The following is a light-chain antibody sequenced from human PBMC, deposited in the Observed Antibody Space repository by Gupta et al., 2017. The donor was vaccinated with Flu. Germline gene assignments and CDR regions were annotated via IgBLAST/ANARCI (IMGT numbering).Light chain of an antibody. CDR1: SSDIGGYTY. CDR3: NADSSSSSYV. J-gene: IGLJ1*01. V-gene: IGLV2-14*01. Sequence: QSALPQPASVSGSPGQSLTISCTGTSSDIGGYTYVCWNQHDPGKAHKLMIYEVKKRASGVSSRFAGSEAGNTASLTISGLKAEDEADYYGNADSSSSSYVFGTGTKVTVL. CDR2: EVK.